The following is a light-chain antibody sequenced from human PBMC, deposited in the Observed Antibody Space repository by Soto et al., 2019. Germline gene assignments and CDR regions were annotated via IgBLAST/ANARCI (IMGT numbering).Light chain of an antibody. CDR2: EVS. V-gene: IGLV2-18*02. CDR3: SSYTTSNTYV. CDR1: SSDVGSYNR. J-gene: IGLJ1*01. Sequence: QSVLTQPPSVSGSPGQSVAISCTGTSSDVGSYNRVSRYQQPPGTAPKLMIYEVSNRPSGVPDRFSGSKSGNTASLTISGLQAEDEADYYCSSYTTSNTYVFGTGTKVTVL.